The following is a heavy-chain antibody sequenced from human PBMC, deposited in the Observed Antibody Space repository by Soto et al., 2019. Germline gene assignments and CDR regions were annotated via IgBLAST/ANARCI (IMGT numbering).Heavy chain of an antibody. J-gene: IGHJ6*02. CDR1: GDSVSSNSAA. V-gene: IGHV6-1*01. D-gene: IGHD5-12*01. CDR3: ARDIVATITRGKTYYYYGMDV. CDR2: TYYRSKWYN. Sequence: PSPTLSLTCAIFGDSVSSNSAAWNWIRQSPSRGLEWLGRTYYRSKWYNDYAVSVKSRITINPDTCKNQFSLQLNSVTPEDTAVYYCARDIVATITRGKTYYYYGMDVWGQGTTVTVSS.